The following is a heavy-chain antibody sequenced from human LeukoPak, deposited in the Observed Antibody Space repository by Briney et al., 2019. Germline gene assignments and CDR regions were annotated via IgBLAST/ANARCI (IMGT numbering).Heavy chain of an antibody. D-gene: IGHD6-13*01. CDR3: AKDVIESRSAGGYYFDY. CDR2: ISGSGGST. CDR1: GFTFSSYA. V-gene: IGHV3-23*01. J-gene: IGHJ4*02. Sequence: QAGRSLRLSCAASGFTFSSYAMHWVRQAPGKGLEWVSGISGSGGSTYYTDSVKGRFTISRDNSKNTLYLQMSSLRAEDTAVYYCAKDVIESRSAGGYYFDYWGQGILVTVSS.